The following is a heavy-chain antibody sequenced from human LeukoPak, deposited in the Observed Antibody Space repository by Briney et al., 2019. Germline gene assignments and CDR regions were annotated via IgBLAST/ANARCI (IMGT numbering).Heavy chain of an antibody. CDR2: IYYSGST. V-gene: IGHV4-59*08. Sequence: PTETLSLTCTVSGGSISPYYWSWIRQPPGKGLEWIGYIYYSGSTNYNPSLKSRVTISVDTSKNQFSLKLSSVTAADTAVYHCARRDSSGYYNFWGQGTLLTVSS. J-gene: IGHJ4*01. CDR1: GGSISPYY. CDR3: ARRDSSGYYNF. D-gene: IGHD3-22*01.